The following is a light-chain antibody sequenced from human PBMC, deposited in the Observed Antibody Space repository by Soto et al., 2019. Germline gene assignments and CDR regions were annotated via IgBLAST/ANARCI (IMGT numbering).Light chain of an antibody. CDR2: AAS. V-gene: IGKV1-27*01. CDR1: QGISNY. CDR3: QKYNSAPRT. J-gene: IGKJ1*01. Sequence: IQMTHCPSSLSSSVGYRVTITCRASQGISNYLSWYQQKPGKFPKLLIYAASTLQSGVPSRFSCSGSGTDFTITISSLQPEDVATYYCQKYNSAPRTFGQATKVDIK.